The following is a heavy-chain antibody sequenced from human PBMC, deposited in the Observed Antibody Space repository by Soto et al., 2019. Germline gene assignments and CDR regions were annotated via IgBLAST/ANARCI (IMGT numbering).Heavy chain of an antibody. J-gene: IGHJ6*03. Sequence: EVQLVESGGGLVNPGGSLRLSCTASGFAFNTYSMNWVRQAPGKGLEWVSSINEDSTYIYYSDSLRGRITISRDNAKDSLFPQMNSLRPDDPGVYYCVRDLGRYFRSGYMDLWGDGATVTVSS. CDR2: INEDSTYI. CDR1: GFAFNTYS. D-gene: IGHD3-9*01. V-gene: IGHV3-21*02. CDR3: VRDLGRYFRSGYMDL.